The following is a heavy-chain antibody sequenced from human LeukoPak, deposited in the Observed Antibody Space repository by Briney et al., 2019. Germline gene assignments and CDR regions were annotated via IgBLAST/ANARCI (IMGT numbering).Heavy chain of an antibody. J-gene: IGHJ4*02. V-gene: IGHV4-34*01. CDR2: INHSGST. CDR3: ARDDYVWGRYRYGLHFDY. Sequence: PSEALSLTCAVHGGSFSGYYWSWIRQPPGKGLEWIWEINHSGSTNYNPSLKSRVTISVDTSKNQFSLKLSSVTAADTAVYYCARDDYVWGRYRYGLHFDYWGQGTLVTVSS. D-gene: IGHD3-16*02. CDR1: GGSFSGYY.